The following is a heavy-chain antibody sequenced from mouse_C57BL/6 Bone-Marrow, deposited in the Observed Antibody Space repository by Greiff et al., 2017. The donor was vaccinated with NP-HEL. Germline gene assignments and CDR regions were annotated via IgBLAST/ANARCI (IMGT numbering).Heavy chain of an antibody. CDR1: GYTFTSYW. J-gene: IGHJ3*01. CDR2: IHPNSGST. V-gene: IGHV1-64*01. D-gene: IGHD2-3*01. Sequence: VQLQQPGAELVKPGASVKLSCKASGYTFTSYWMHWVKQRPGQGLEWIGMIHPNSGSTNYNEKFKSKATLTVDKSSSTAYMQLSSLTSEDSAVYYCARRGSYDGPLVAYWGQGTLVTVSA. CDR3: ARRGSYDGPLVAY.